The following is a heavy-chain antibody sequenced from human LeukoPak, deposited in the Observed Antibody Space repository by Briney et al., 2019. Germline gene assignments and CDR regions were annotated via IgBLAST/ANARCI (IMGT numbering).Heavy chain of an antibody. CDR1: GYSISSGYY. J-gene: IGHJ4*02. D-gene: IGHD6-19*01. Sequence: SETLSLTCTVSGYSISSGYYWGWIRQPPGKGLEWIGSIYHSGSTYYNPSLKSRVTISVGTSKNQFSLELTSVTAADTAVYYCARGHFSSAWSALFDYWGQGTLVTVSS. CDR2: IYHSGST. V-gene: IGHV4-38-2*02. CDR3: ARGHFSSAWSALFDY.